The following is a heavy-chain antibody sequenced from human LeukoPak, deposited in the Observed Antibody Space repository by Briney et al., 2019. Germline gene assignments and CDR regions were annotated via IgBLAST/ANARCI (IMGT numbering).Heavy chain of an antibody. D-gene: IGHD1-26*01. V-gene: IGHV3-30*04. Sequence: PGRSLRLSCAASGFTFSSYAMHWVRQAPGKGLEWVAVISYDGSNKYHADSVKGRFTVSRDNSKNTLYLQMNSLRAEDTAVYYCARDRGSYPEYYFDYWGQGTLVTVSS. CDR1: GFTFSSYA. J-gene: IGHJ4*02. CDR2: ISYDGSNK. CDR3: ARDRGSYPEYYFDY.